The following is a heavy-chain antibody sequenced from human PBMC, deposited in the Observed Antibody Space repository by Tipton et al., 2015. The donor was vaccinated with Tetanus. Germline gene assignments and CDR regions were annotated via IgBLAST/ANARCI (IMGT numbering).Heavy chain of an antibody. V-gene: IGHV1-18*01. CDR1: GYTFTSYG. J-gene: IGHJ3*02. CDR3: ARIRILTETTVTTFAFDI. CDR2: ISAYNGNT. D-gene: IGHD4-17*01. Sequence: QSGPEVKKPGASVKVSCKASGYTFTSYGISWVRQAPGQGLEWMGWISAYNGNTNYAQKLQGRVTMTTDTSTSTAYMELRSLRSDDTAVYYCARIRILTETTVTTFAFDIWCQGTMVTVSS.